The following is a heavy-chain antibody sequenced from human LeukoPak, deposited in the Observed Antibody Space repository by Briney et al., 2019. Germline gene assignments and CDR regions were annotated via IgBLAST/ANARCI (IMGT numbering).Heavy chain of an antibody. D-gene: IGHD3-10*01. CDR3: TRVVGVSEGWGYFDY. Sequence: PGGSLRLSCSASGFTFRSAGMLWVRQAPGKGLEWVAVIWFDGSKEYYADSAKGRFTISRDNPRNTVYLQMNSLRVEDTAVYYCTRVVGVSEGWGYFDYWGQGALVTVSS. J-gene: IGHJ4*02. CDR2: IWFDGSKE. CDR1: GFTFRSAG. V-gene: IGHV3-33*01.